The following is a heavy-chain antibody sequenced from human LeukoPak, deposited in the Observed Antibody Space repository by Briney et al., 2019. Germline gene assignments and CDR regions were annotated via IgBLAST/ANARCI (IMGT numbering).Heavy chain of an antibody. CDR3: ARDRDSSSL. D-gene: IGHD6-6*01. V-gene: IGHV4-59*01. CDR2: IYYSGST. CDR1: GGSISSYY. J-gene: IGHJ4*02. Sequence: PSETLSLTCTVSGGSISSYYWSWIRQPPGKELEWIGYIYYSGSTNYNPSLKSRVTISVDTSKNQFSLKLSSVTAADTAVYYCARDRDSSSLWGQGTLVTVSS.